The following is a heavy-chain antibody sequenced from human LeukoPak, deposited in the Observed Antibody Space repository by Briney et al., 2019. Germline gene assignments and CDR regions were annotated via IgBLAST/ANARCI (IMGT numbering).Heavy chain of an antibody. Sequence: PGGSLRLSCDASGFTFDDYGMHWVRQAPGKGLEWVSTISWNSASVGYVDSVKGRFTISRDNAKKTLYLQMNSLRPEDTALYYCAKDYGYSSSWYDYWGQGTLVPVSS. D-gene: IGHD6-13*01. J-gene: IGHJ4*02. CDR3: AKDYGYSSSWYDY. CDR1: GFTFDDYG. V-gene: IGHV3-9*01. CDR2: ISWNSASV.